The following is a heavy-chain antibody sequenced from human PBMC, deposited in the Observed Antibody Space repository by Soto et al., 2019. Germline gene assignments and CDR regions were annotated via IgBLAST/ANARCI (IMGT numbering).Heavy chain of an antibody. CDR1: GYTFTSYG. Sequence: ASVKVSCKASGYTFTSYGISWVRQAPGQGLEWMGWISAYNGNTNYAQKFQGRVTMTTDTSTSTAYMELRSLRSDDTAVYYCARDGSGLPTSSQNWFDPWGQGTLVTAPQ. V-gene: IGHV1-18*01. D-gene: IGHD6-19*01. CDR2: ISAYNGNT. J-gene: IGHJ5*02. CDR3: ARDGSGLPTSSQNWFDP.